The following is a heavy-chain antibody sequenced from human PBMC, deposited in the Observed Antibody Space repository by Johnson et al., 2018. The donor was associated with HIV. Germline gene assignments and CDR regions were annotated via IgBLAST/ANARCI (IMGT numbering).Heavy chain of an antibody. CDR2: IKQDGSEK. Sequence: MLLVESGGGLVQPGGSLRLSCAASGFTFSNYWMSWVRQAPGKGLEWVANIKQDGSEKYYADSVKGRFTISRDNSKNTLYLQMNSLRAEDTAVYYCAKTAAADAFDIWGQGTMVTVSS. CDR1: GFTFSNYW. D-gene: IGHD2-2*01. V-gene: IGHV3-7*01. CDR3: AKTAAADAFDI. J-gene: IGHJ3*02.